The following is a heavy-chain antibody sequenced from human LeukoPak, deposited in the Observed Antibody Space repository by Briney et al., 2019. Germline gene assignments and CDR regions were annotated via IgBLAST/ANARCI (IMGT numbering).Heavy chain of an antibody. CDR2: ISGGGNT. J-gene: IGHJ4*02. V-gene: IGHV3-23*01. Sequence: GGPLSLSCAASGFTFSSYVMNWVRQAPGKGPECVSTISGGGNTYYAVSVKGRFAISRDNSKNTLYLQINSLRAEDTAVYYCAARGGTAFDYWGQGTLVTVSS. CDR3: AARGGTAFDY. CDR1: GFTFSSYV. D-gene: IGHD3-16*01.